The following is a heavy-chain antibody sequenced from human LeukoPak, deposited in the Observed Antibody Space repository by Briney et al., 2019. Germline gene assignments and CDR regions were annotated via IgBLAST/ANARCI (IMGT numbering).Heavy chain of an antibody. Sequence: PGGSLRLSCAASGFTFSSYSMNWVRQAPGKGLEGVSYISSSSSTIYYADSVKGRFTISRDNAKNSLYLQMNSLRAEDMALYYCAKGVRPHVRVPYVDVWGKGTTVTVSS. CDR2: ISSSSSTI. V-gene: IGHV3-48*04. D-gene: IGHD3-10*02. CDR3: AKGVRPHVRVPYVDV. CDR1: GFTFSSYS. J-gene: IGHJ6*03.